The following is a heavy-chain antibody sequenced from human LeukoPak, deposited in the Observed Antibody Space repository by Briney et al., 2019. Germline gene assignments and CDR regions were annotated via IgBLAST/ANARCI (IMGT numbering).Heavy chain of an antibody. CDR2: ISYDGSNK. D-gene: IGHD3-16*01. J-gene: IGHJ4*02. V-gene: IGHV3-30-3*01. CDR3: ARDGGSVFDY. CDR1: GFTFSSYA. Sequence: PGRSLRLSCAASGFTFSSYAMHWVRQAPGKGLERVAVISYDGSNKYYADSVKGRFTISRDNSKNTLYLQMNSLRAEDTAVYYCARDGGSVFDYWGQGTLVTVSS.